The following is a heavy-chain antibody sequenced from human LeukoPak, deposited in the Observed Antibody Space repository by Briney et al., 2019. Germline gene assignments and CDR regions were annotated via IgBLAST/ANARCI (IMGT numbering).Heavy chain of an antibody. V-gene: IGHV1-2*02. CDR1: GYTFTGYY. CDR3: ARAPAGGPFDN. D-gene: IGHD4-23*01. CDR2: LNPNSGDT. J-gene: IGHJ4*02. Sequence: GASVKVSCKASGYTFTGYYMHWVRQAPGQGLEWMAWLNPNSGDTDSAQKFQGGVTMTRDTSITTAYLELSSLRSDDTAVYYCARAPAGGPFDNWGQGTLVTVYS.